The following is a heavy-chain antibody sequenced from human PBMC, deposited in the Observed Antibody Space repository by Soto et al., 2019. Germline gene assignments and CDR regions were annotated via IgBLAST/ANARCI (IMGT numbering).Heavy chain of an antibody. CDR3: AKATARSDGDAFDI. CDR2: LSWNSGII. D-gene: IGHD2-21*02. Sequence: PGGSLRLSCAASGFTFDGYAMHWVRQAPGKGREWVSGLSWNSGIIGYADSVKGRFTISRETAKNSLYLQMNSLRVEDTALYYCAKATARSDGDAFDIWGQGTMVPVSS. CDR1: GFTFDGYA. J-gene: IGHJ3*02. V-gene: IGHV3-9*01.